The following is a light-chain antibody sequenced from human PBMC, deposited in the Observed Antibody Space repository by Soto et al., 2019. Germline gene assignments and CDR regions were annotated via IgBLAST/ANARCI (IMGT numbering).Light chain of an antibody. CDR2: GAS. J-gene: IGKJ1*01. V-gene: IGKV3-20*01. Sequence: EIVLTQSPATLSLSPGERATLSCRARQSIGDTLAWYQQKPGQAPRLLIHGASTRATGFPARFSGSGSGTDFTLTISRLEPEHFAVYYCQQYGRSPTTFGQGTKVDIK. CDR1: QSIGDT. CDR3: QQYGRSPTT.